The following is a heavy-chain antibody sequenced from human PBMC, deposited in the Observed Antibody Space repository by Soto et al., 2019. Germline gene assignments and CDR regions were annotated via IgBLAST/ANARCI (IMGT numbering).Heavy chain of an antibody. D-gene: IGHD2-15*01. Sequence: QVQLVQSGAEVKKPGASVKVSCKASGYTFTSYGISWVRQAPGQGLEWMGWISAYNGNTNYAQKLQGRVTMTTDTATSTAYMELRSLRSDDTAVYYCARDSPPAVVAYYYYGMDVWGQGTTVTVSS. CDR3: ARDSPPAVVAYYYYGMDV. V-gene: IGHV1-18*01. J-gene: IGHJ6*02. CDR1: GYTFTSYG. CDR2: ISAYNGNT.